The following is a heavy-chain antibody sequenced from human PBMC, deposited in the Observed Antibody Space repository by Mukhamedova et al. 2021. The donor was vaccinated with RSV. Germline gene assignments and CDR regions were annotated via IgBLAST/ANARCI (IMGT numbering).Heavy chain of an antibody. V-gene: IGHV3-74*01. CDR3: ARGGFDI. Sequence: GRFTISRDNAKNTLYLQMNSLRAEDTAVYYCARGGFDIWGQRTMVTVSS. J-gene: IGHJ3*02.